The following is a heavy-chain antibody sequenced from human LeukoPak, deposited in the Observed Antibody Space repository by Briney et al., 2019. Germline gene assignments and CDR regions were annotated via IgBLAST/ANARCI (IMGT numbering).Heavy chain of an antibody. CDR1: GGSISSSHYY. CDR2: IYYSGTT. J-gene: IGHJ6*03. V-gene: IGHV4-39*01. D-gene: IGHD3-10*01. CDR3: ARQISDYYYYYIDV. Sequence: PSETLSRTCTVSGGSISSSHYYWGWIRQTPGKGLEWIGTIYYSGTTYYNPSLESRATISEDTSKNQFSLTLRSVTAADTAVYYCARQISDYYYYYIDVWGKGTTVTVSS.